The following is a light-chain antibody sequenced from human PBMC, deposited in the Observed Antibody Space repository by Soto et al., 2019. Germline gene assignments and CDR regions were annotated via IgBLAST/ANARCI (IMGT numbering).Light chain of an antibody. CDR3: QQYGSSSWT. CDR1: QSVTSNY. J-gene: IGKJ1*01. V-gene: IGKV3-20*01. Sequence: ATLSCRASQSVTSNYLAWYQQKPGKAPRLLIHGISNRATGVPDRFSGSGSGTDFTLTISRLEPEDFAVYYCQQYGSSSWTFGQGTKVDIK. CDR2: GIS.